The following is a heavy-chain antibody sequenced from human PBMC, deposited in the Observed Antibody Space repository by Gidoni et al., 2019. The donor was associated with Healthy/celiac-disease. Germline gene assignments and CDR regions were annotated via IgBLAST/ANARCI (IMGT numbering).Heavy chain of an antibody. CDR2: ISYDGSNK. J-gene: IGHJ3*02. D-gene: IGHD5-12*01. Sequence: QVQLVESGGGVVQPGRSLRLSCAASGFTFSSYAMPWVRQAPGKGLEWVAVISYDGSNKYYADSVKGRFTISRDNSKNTLYLQMNSLRAEDTAVYYCARDLQVVEMATIWGHAFDIWGQGTMVTVSS. CDR3: ARDLQVVEMATIWGHAFDI. V-gene: IGHV3-30*04. CDR1: GFTFSSYA.